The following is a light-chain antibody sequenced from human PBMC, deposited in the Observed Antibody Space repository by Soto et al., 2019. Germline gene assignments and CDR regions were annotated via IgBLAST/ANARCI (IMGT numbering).Light chain of an antibody. Sequence: QSVLTQPPSVSAAPGQKVTISCSGSSSNIGKNYVSWYQQVPGSAPKLLIYDNIERPSGIPDRFSGSKSGTSATLGITGLQTGDEADYYCGTWDSSLCAVVFGGGTKLTVL. J-gene: IGLJ2*01. V-gene: IGLV1-51*01. CDR2: DNI. CDR1: SSNIGKNY. CDR3: GTWDSSLCAVV.